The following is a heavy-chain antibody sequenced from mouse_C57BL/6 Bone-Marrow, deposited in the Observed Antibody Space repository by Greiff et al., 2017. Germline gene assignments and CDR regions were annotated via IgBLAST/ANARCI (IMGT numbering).Heavy chain of an antibody. Sequence: QVQLQQSGAELVRPGASVTLSCKASGYTFTDYEMHWVKQTPVHGLEWIGAIDPETGGTAYNQKFKGKAILTADKSSSTAYMELRSLTSEDSAVYYCTRPTTVVARYFDVWGTGTTVTVSS. J-gene: IGHJ1*03. CDR3: TRPTTVVARYFDV. D-gene: IGHD1-1*01. CDR1: GYTFTDYE. CDR2: IDPETGGT. V-gene: IGHV1-15*01.